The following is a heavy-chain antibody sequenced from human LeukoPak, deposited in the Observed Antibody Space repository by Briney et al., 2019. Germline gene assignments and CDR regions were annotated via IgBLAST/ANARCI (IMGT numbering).Heavy chain of an antibody. Sequence: GESLKISCAASGFTFSIYAMSWVRQAPGKGLEWVSGISNSGDRTYYADSVKGRFTISRDNSKNTLLLQMNSLRADDTAVYYCAKDRGALVVVGSRYFDNWGQGTLVSVSS. CDR3: AKDRGALVVVGSRYFDN. V-gene: IGHV3-23*01. D-gene: IGHD2-15*01. CDR2: ISNSGDRT. J-gene: IGHJ4*02. CDR1: GFTFSIYA.